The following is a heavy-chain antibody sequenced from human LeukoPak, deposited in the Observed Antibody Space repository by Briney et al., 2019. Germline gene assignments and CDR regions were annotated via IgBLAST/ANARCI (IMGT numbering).Heavy chain of an antibody. D-gene: IGHD2-15*01. Sequence: SGPTLVNPTQTLTLTCTFSGFSLSTSAMCVSWIRQPPGKALEWLARIDWDDDKYYSTSLKSRLTITKDTSKNQVVLTMTNMDPVDTATYYCAHSYPYCSGGSCYYFWFDPWGQGTLVTVSS. CDR3: AHSYPYCSGGSCYYFWFDP. CDR2: IDWDDDK. V-gene: IGHV2-70*12. J-gene: IGHJ5*02. CDR1: GFSLSTSAMC.